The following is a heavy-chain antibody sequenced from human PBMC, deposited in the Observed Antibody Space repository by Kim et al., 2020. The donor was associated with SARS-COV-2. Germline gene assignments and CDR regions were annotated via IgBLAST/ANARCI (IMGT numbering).Heavy chain of an antibody. V-gene: IGHV3-74*01. Sequence: GGSLRLSCAASEIIFRNYWMHWVRQTPEKGLAWVSSINNDGTITYYADSVKGRFTISRDNAKNTLFLQMNSLRADDTDVYYCTRALRQELVNWFDPWGLG. CDR1: EIIFRNYW. J-gene: IGHJ5*02. CDR3: TRALRQELVNWFDP. CDR2: INNDGTIT. D-gene: IGHD3-10*01.